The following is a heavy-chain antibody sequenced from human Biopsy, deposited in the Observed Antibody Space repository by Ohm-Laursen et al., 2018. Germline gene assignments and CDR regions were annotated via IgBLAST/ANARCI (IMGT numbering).Heavy chain of an antibody. CDR3: ARGDYFDSNGYFWFDP. D-gene: IGHD3-22*01. J-gene: IGHJ5*02. CDR2: IFNSANT. CDR1: GGSISSGGSY. Sequence: TLSLTCTVSGGSISSGGSYWSWIRQCPGKGPEWIGYIFNSANTYYNPSLKNLITISGDASKNQFSLKLNSVTAADTAVYYCARGDYFDSNGYFWFDPWGQGTLVTVSS. V-gene: IGHV4-31*01.